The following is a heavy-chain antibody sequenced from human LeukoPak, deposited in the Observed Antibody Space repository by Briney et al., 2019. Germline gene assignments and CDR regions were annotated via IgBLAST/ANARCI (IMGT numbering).Heavy chain of an antibody. CDR1: GGTFSSYA. CDR3: ASLFSSRYCSGGSCYYYYYMDV. V-gene: IGHV1-69*06. J-gene: IGHJ6*03. Sequence: ASVKVSCKASGGTFSSYAISWVRQAPGQGLEWMGGIIPIFGTANYAQKFQGRVTITADKSTSTAYMELSSLRSEDTAVYYCASLFSSRYCSGGSCYYYYYMDVWGKGTTVTVSS. D-gene: IGHD2-15*01. CDR2: IIPIFGTA.